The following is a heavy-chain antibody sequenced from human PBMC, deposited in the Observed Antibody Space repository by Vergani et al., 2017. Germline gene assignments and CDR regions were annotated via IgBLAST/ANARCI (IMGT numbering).Heavy chain of an antibody. CDR3: ARPSRITGTEPSGMDV. V-gene: IGHV4-39*01. CDR1: GGSISSSSYY. CDR2: IYYSGST. J-gene: IGHJ6*02. D-gene: IGHD1-7*01. Sequence: QLQLQESGPGLVKPSETLSLTCTVPGGSISSSSYYWGWIRQPPGKGLEWIGSIYYSGSTYYNPSLKSRVTISVDTSKNQFSLKLSSVTAADTAVYYCARPSRITGTEPSGMDVWGQGTTVTVSS.